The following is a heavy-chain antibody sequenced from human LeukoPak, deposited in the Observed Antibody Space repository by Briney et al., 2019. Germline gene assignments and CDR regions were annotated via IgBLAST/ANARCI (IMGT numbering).Heavy chain of an antibody. J-gene: IGHJ4*02. CDR3: ARDSGYCSGGSCHLPRY. CDR1: GCTFTSYG. D-gene: IGHD2-15*01. CDR2: ISAYNGNT. Sequence: GASVKVSCKASGCTFTSYGISWVRQAPGQGLEWMGWISAYNGNTNYAQKLQGRVTMTTDTSTSTAYMELRSLRSDDTAVYYCARDSGYCSGGSCHLPRYWGQGTLVTVSS. V-gene: IGHV1-18*01.